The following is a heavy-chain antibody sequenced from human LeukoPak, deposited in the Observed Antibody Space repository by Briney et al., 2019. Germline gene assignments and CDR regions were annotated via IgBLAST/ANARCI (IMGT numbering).Heavy chain of an antibody. CDR2: INPKNGNL. J-gene: IGHJ3*02. Sequence: GASVNVSFTSSGYTFNIDDINWVRQATGQGLEWMGWINPKNGNLGYAQKFQGRVTITRNTPISTAYMELSSLTSEDTAVYYCARSDHNSWNAFDIWGQGTMVTVSS. CDR1: GYTFNIDD. D-gene: IGHD1-26*01. V-gene: IGHV1-8*03. CDR3: ARSDHNSWNAFDI.